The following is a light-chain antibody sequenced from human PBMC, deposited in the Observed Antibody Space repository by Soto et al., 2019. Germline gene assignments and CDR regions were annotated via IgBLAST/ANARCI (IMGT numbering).Light chain of an antibody. J-gene: IGKJ4*02. Sequence: EIVMTQSPFTLSVSPGERATLSCRASHSINRKLAWYQQRPGQAPRLLISDASIRATGIPARFSGSGSGTEFTLTVSSLQSEDFAVHYWKQYDGWSPFKCGGGTRVEIK. CDR3: KQYDGWSPFK. CDR1: HSINRK. CDR2: DAS. V-gene: IGKV3-15*01.